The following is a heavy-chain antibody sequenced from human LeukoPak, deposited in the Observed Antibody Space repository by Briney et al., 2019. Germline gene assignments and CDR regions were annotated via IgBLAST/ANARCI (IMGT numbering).Heavy chain of an antibody. J-gene: IGHJ4*02. V-gene: IGHV3-23*01. Sequence: GGSLRLSCAASGFTVSSNYMTWVRQAPGKGLEWVSAISGSGGGTYYADSVKGRFTISRDTSKNTLYLQMNSLRADDTAVYYCAIEPRITIFGVAGDWGQGTLVTVSS. CDR3: AIEPRITIFGVAGD. CDR1: GFTVSSNY. D-gene: IGHD3-3*01. CDR2: ISGSGGGT.